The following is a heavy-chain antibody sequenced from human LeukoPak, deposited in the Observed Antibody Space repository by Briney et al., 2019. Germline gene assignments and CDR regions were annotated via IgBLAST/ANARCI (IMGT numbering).Heavy chain of an antibody. V-gene: IGHV4-59*01. J-gene: IGHJ6*04. D-gene: IGHD3-3*01. CDR1: GGSISSYY. CDR2: IYYSGST. CDR3: ARDGGRAYYDFWSGYYHSVDV. Sequence: PSETLSLTCTVSGGSISSYYWSWIRQPPGKGLEWIGYIYYSGSTNYNPSLKSRVTIPVDTSKNQFSLKLSSVTAADTAVYYCARDGGRAYYDFWSGYYHSVDVWGKGTTVTVSS.